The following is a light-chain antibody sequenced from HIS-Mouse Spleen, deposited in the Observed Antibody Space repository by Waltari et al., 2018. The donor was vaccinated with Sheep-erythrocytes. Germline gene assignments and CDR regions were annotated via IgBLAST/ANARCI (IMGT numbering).Light chain of an antibody. CDR2: DVS. J-gene: IGLJ1*01. V-gene: IGLV2-11*01. Sequence: QSALTQPRSVSGSPGRSVTISCTGTSSDVGGYNYVPWYQQHPGKAPKLMIYDVSKRPSGVPDRFSGSKSGNTASLTISGLQAGDEADYYCCSYAGSYNHVFATGTKVTVL. CDR3: CSYAGSYNHV. CDR1: SSDVGGYNY.